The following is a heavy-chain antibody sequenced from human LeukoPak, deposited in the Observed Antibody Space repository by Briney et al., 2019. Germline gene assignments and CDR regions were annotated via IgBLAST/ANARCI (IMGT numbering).Heavy chain of an antibody. J-gene: IGHJ3*02. V-gene: IGHV3-23*01. D-gene: IGHD6-19*01. CDR2: IRDSGAST. CDR1: GFTFLTYA. CDR3: AKAGRSGWYPGWPFDI. Sequence: GGSLRLSCAASGFTFLTYAMSWVRQSPGKGLQWVSVIRDSGASTYYADSVKGRFTISRDNSKNTLYLQMNSLRAEDTAVYYCAKAGRSGWYPGWPFDIWGQGTMVTVSS.